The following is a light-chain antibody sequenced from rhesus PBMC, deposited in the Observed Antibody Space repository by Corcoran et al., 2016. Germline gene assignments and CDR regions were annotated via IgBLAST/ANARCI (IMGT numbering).Light chain of an antibody. Sequence: DIQMTQSPSSLSASVGDTVTITCRASQSISSWLAWYQQKPGKAPKLLIYKASRLQMGVPSRFSGSGSGTDFTLTISSLQSEDFATYYCQQYSSSPFTFGPGTKLDIK. CDR3: QQYSSSPFT. J-gene: IGKJ3*01. CDR2: KAS. CDR1: QSISSW. V-gene: IGKV1-22*01.